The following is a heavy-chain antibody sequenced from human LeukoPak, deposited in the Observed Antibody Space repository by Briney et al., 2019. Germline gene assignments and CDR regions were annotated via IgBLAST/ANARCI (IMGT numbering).Heavy chain of an antibody. CDR3: ARVGDTAMAIDY. CDR1: GFTFSSYS. Sequence: PGGSLRLSCAASGFTFSSYSMNWVRQAPGKGLEWVSSISSSSSYIYYADSVKGRLTISRDNAKNSLYLQMNSLRAEDTAVYYCARVGDTAMAIDYWGQGTLVTVSS. D-gene: IGHD5-18*01. J-gene: IGHJ4*02. V-gene: IGHV3-21*01. CDR2: ISSSSSYI.